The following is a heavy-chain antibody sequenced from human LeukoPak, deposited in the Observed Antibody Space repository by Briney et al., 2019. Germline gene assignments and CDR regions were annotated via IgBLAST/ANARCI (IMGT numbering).Heavy chain of an antibody. D-gene: IGHD5-18*01. CDR2: ISSSSSYI. J-gene: IGHJ4*02. V-gene: IGHV3-21*01. Sequence: GGSLRLSFAASGFTFSSYSMNWVRQAPGKGLEWVSSISSSSSYIYYADSVKGRFTISRDNAKNSLYLQMNSLRAEDTAVYYCAREGYSYGYGLDYWGQGTLVTVSS. CDR3: AREGYSYGYGLDY. CDR1: GFTFSSYS.